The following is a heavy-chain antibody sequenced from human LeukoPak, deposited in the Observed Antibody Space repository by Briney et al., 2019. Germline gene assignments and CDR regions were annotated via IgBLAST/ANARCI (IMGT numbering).Heavy chain of an antibody. J-gene: IGHJ4*02. CDR3: ASPGHQGWYYFDY. V-gene: IGHV1-69*13. CDR2: IIPIFGTA. Sequence: SVKVSCKASGGTFSSYAISWVRQAPGQGLEWMGGIIPIFGTANYAQKFQGRVTITAGESTSTAYMELSSLRSEDTAVHYCASPGHQGWYYFDYWGQGTLVTVSS. D-gene: IGHD6-19*01. CDR1: GGTFSSYA.